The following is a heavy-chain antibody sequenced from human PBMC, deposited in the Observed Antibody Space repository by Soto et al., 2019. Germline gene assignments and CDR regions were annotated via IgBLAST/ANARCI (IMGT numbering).Heavy chain of an antibody. CDR1: GFTFSNYG. CDR2: IWYDGSNK. J-gene: IGHJ4*02. D-gene: IGHD4-17*01. CDR3: VREIGDYRALFDF. V-gene: IGHV3-33*01. Sequence: GRSLRLSCAASGFTFSNYGMHWVRQAPGKGLEWVAVIWYDGSNKFYADSVKGRFTISRDNSKNTLYLQMNSLRAEDTAVYYCVREIGDYRALFDFWGQGSLDTGSS.